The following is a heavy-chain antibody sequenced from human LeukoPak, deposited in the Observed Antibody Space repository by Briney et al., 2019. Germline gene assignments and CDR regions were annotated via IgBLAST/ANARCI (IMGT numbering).Heavy chain of an antibody. J-gene: IGHJ4*02. CDR3: ARVYYGSGSPRHFDY. V-gene: IGHV3-23*01. Sequence: GGSLRLSCVGSGFIFRSYAVTWVRQAPGKGLDWVSSITANGDATFYADSVKGRFTISRDNSKNTLYLQMSSLRAEDTAVYYCARVYYGSGSPRHFDYWGQGTLVTVSS. CDR1: GFIFRSYA. CDR2: ITANGDAT. D-gene: IGHD3-10*01.